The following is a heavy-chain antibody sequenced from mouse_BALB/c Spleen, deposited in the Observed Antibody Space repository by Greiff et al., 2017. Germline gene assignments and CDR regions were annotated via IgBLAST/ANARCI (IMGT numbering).Heavy chain of an antibody. CDR1: GYSFTSYW. CDR2: IYPGNSDT. CDR3: TRWVYFDV. Sequence: VQLQQSGTVLARPGASVKMSCKASGYSFTSYWMHWVKQRPGQGLEWIGAIYPGNSDTSYNQKFKGQAKLAAVTSASTAYMELSSLTNEDSAVYYCTRWVYFDVWGGGTTVTVSS. V-gene: IGHV1-5*01. J-gene: IGHJ1*01.